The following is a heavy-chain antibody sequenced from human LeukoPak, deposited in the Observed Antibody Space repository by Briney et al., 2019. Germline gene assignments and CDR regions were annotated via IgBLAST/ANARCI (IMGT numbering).Heavy chain of an antibody. CDR2: IYPGYSDT. CDR3: ARHKYSSSSFNYYMDV. V-gene: IGHV5-51*01. Sequence: GESLKISCKVSGYRLTNNWIGWVRQVPGKGLEWMGIIYPGYSDTRYSPSFQGQVTISADKSISTAYLQWSSLKASDTAMYYCARHKYSSSSFNYYMDVWGKGTTVTVSS. CDR1: GYRLTNNW. J-gene: IGHJ6*03. D-gene: IGHD6-6*01.